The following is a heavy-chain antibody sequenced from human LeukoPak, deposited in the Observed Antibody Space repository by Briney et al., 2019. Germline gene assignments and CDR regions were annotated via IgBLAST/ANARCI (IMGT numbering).Heavy chain of an antibody. CDR2: ISSSSSTI. CDR1: AFSLNTYS. V-gene: IGHV3-48*04. D-gene: IGHD6-13*01. CDR3: ARDEIRIAAGLFDY. Sequence: GGSLRLSCAASAFSLNTYSMNWVRQAPGKGLEWVSYISSSSSTIYYADSVKGRFTISRDNAKNSLYLQMNSLRAEDTAVYYCARDEIRIAAGLFDYWGQGTLVTVSS. J-gene: IGHJ4*02.